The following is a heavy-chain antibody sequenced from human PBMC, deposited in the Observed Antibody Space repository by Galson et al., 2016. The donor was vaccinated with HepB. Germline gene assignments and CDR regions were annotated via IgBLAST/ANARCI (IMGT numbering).Heavy chain of an antibody. CDR2: FAPEDAET. CDR3: TTSPLNYFHVGGNTTAHY. V-gene: IGHV1-24*01. D-gene: IGHD4-23*01. Sequence: SVKVSCKVSGFTITELSIHWVRQAPGKGLEWMGGFAPEDAETVYAQSFQGRVTMTEDTSTGTAYMHLSSLRSEDKAFYFCTTSPLNYFHVGGNTTAHYWCQGTRVTVSS. J-gene: IGHJ4*02. CDR1: GFTITELS.